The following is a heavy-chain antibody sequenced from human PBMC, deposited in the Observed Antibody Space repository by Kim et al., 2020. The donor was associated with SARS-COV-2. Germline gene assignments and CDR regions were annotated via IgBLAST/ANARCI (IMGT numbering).Heavy chain of an antibody. D-gene: IGHD2-15*01. J-gene: IGHJ4*02. CDR2: IYYSGNI. CDR3: ARHHGSPTNFLFDY. Sequence: SETLSLTCTVSGASISSRTYYWGWIRQPPGKGLEWIGSIYYSGNIYSNPSLKSRFTISVDTSKNQFSLKLSSVTAADTAVYYCARHHGSPTNFLFDYWGQGTLVTVSS. V-gene: IGHV4-39*01. CDR1: GASISSRTYY.